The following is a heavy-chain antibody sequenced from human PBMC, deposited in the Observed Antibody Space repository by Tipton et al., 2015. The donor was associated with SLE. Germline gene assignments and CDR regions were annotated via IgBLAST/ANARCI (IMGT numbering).Heavy chain of an antibody. CDR2: INHSGST. Sequence: TLPITCAVYGGSFSGYYWSWIRQPPGKGLEWIGEINHSGSTNYNPSLKSRVTISVDTSKNQFSLKLSSVTAADTAVYYCARGEPYYYDSSGYYYYYGMDVWGQGTTVTVSS. CDR1: GGSFSGYY. V-gene: IGHV4-34*01. CDR3: ARGEPYYYDSSGYYYYYGMDV. J-gene: IGHJ6*02. D-gene: IGHD3-22*01.